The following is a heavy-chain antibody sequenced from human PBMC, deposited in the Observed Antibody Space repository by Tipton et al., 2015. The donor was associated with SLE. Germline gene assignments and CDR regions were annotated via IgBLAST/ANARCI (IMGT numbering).Heavy chain of an antibody. D-gene: IGHD4-23*01. Sequence: SLRLSCGATGFTFSHYAMHWVRQAPGKGLEWVSGISWDSRTIVYADSVKGRFTISRDNSKNTLYLHMRSLRAEDTAVYYCAKDNERRWVFDYWGQGTLVTVSS. CDR1: GFTFSHYA. CDR3: AKDNERRWVFDY. V-gene: IGHV3-9*01. J-gene: IGHJ4*02. CDR2: ISWDSRTI.